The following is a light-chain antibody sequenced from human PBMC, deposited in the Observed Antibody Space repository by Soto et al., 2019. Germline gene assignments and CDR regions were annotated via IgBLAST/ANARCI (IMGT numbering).Light chain of an antibody. CDR3: HQYASSPQT. V-gene: IGKV3-15*01. J-gene: IGKJ1*01. CDR1: QSVSSN. Sequence: EIVMTQSPATLSLSPGERATLSCRASQSVSSNLAWYQQKPGQAPRLLIYGASTRATGVPARFSGSGSGTDFTLTISRLEPEDFAVYFCHQYASSPQTFGQGTKV. CDR2: GAS.